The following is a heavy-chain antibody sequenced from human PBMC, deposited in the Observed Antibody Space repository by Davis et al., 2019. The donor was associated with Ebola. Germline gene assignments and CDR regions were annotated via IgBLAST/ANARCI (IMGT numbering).Heavy chain of an antibody. Sequence: GESLKISCKGSGYSFTTYWIAWVRQTPAKGLEWMGIIYPGDSDTRYSPSFRGQVTISADKSITTAYLQWSGLKASDTAIYYCARQRAYSYGYEGEFDFWGQGTLVTVSS. CDR1: GYSFTTYW. CDR2: IYPGDSDT. J-gene: IGHJ4*02. D-gene: IGHD5-18*01. V-gene: IGHV5-51*01. CDR3: ARQRAYSYGYEGEFDF.